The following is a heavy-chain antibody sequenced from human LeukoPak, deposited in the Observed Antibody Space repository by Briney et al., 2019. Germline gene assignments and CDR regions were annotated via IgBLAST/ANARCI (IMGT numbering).Heavy chain of an antibody. CDR3: ARDGRAAAAIIGSLAFDI. D-gene: IGHD2-2*01. Sequence: SQTLSLTCTVSGGSISSGGYYWSWIRQPPGKGLEWIGYIYHSGSTYYNPSLKSRVTISVDRSKNQFSLKLSSVTAADTAVYYCARDGRAAAAIIGSLAFDIWGQGTMVTVSS. V-gene: IGHV4-30-2*01. CDR1: GGSISSGGYY. CDR2: IYHSGST. J-gene: IGHJ3*02.